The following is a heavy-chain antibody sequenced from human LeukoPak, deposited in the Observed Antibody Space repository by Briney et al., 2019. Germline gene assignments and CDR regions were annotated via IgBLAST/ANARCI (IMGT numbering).Heavy chain of an antibody. CDR3: ARDHSTSCLDY. J-gene: IGHJ4*02. D-gene: IGHD2-2*01. V-gene: IGHV1-2*02. Sequence: ASVKVSCKASGYTFTGYYMHWVRQAPGQGLEWMGWINPNSGGTNYAQKFQGRVTMTRDTSISTAYMELRSLRSDDTAVYYCARDHSTSCLDYWGQGTLVTVSS. CDR2: INPNSGGT. CDR1: GYTFTGYY.